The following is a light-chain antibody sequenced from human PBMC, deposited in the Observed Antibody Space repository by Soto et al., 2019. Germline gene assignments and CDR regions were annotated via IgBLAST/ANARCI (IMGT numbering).Light chain of an antibody. CDR1: QSVSSSY. J-gene: IGKJ1*01. CDR3: QQYGSSRT. CDR2: GAS. Sequence: EIVLTQSPGTLSLSPGERATLSCRASQSVSSSYLAWYQQKPDQAPRLLIYGASSRAAGIPDMFSGSGSGTDFTLTISRLEAEDFAVYYCQQYGSSRTFGQGTKVEIK. V-gene: IGKV3-20*01.